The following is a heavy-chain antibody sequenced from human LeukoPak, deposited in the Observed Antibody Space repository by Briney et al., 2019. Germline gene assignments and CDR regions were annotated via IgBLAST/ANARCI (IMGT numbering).Heavy chain of an antibody. CDR2: ISGDSTYI. Sequence: GGSPRLSCAASGFTFASYSMNWVRQAPGKGLEWVSSISGDSTYIYNAGSVKGRFTISRDNAQASLYLQMISLRADDTAVYYCARVSGRLERQSDLDYWGQGTLVTASS. CDR1: GFTFASYS. V-gene: IGHV3-21*01. CDR3: ARVSGRLERQSDLDY. D-gene: IGHD1-1*01. J-gene: IGHJ4*02.